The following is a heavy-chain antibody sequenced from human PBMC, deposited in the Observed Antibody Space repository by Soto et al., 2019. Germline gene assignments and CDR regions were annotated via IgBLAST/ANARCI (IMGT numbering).Heavy chain of an antibody. J-gene: IGHJ3*02. V-gene: IGHV1-18*01. CDR1: GYTFTSYG. Sequence: ASVKVSCKASGYTFTSYGISWVRQAPGQGLEWMGWISAYNGNTNYAQKLQGRVTMTRDTSTSTADMDLRSVRSDDTAVNYYAREEGARSAGRDAFDIWGQRTMCTVSS. CDR2: ISAYNGNT. D-gene: IGHD6-6*01. CDR3: AREEGARSAGRDAFDI.